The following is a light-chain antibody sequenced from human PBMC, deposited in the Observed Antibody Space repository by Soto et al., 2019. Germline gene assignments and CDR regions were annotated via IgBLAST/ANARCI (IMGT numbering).Light chain of an antibody. CDR1: QSVGGS. CDR3: QQRSNWIT. J-gene: IGKJ5*01. Sequence: EIVLTQSPATLSLFPGERATLSCRASQSVGGSLAWYQQKPGQAPRLLLYDTSSRATGIPARFSGSGSGTDFTLTIRSLEPEDLAVYYCQQRSNWITFGQGTRLE. V-gene: IGKV3-11*01. CDR2: DTS.